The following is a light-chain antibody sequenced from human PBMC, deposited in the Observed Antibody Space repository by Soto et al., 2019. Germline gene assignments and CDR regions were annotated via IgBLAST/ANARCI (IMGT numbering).Light chain of an antibody. CDR3: QQNYST. CDR1: ESISFY. CDR2: AAS. V-gene: IGKV1-39*01. J-gene: IGKJ1*01. Sequence: DILLTQSPSSLSASVGDRVTITCRASESISFYLNWYQQKPGKPPKLLIYAASNLFSGVPSRFSASGHGTDFTLTISSLQLEDFATYYCQQNYSTFGQGTKVEMK.